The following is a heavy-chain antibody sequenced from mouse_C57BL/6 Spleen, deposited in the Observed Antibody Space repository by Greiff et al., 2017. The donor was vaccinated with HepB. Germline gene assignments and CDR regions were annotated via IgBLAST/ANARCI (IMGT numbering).Heavy chain of an antibody. CDR3: ARYYGSREGFAY. Sequence: QVQLQQPGAELVKPGASVKLSCKASGYTFTSYWMHWVKQRPGQGLEWIGMIHPNSGSTNYNEKFKSKSTLTVDKSSSTAYMQLSSLTSEDSAVYYCARYYGSREGFAYWGQGTLVTVSA. D-gene: IGHD1-1*01. V-gene: IGHV1-64*01. CDR1: GYTFTSYW. J-gene: IGHJ3*01. CDR2: IHPNSGST.